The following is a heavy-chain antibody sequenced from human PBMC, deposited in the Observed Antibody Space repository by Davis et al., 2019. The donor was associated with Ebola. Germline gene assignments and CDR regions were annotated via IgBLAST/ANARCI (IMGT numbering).Heavy chain of an antibody. Sequence: PGGSLRLSCAASGFMFSSYVMSWVRQAPGKGLEWVAVTSYDGSNKNYADSVKGRFTISRDNSKNSLYLQMNSLRAEDTAVYYCVRDPALVVTGGGWFFGLWGRGTLVTVSS. J-gene: IGHJ2*01. D-gene: IGHD2-21*02. V-gene: IGHV3-30-3*01. CDR3: VRDPALVVTGGGWFFGL. CDR2: TSYDGSNK. CDR1: GFMFSSYV.